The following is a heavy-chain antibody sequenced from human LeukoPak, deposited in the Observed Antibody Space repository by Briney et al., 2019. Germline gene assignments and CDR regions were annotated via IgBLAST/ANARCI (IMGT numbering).Heavy chain of an antibody. CDR1: GFTFSDYY. Sequence: PGRPLRLSCAASGFTFSDYYMSWIRQAPGKGLEWVSYISSSGSTIYYADSVKGRFTISRDNAKNSLYLQMNSLRAEDTAVYYCARDGQDSSGWSIFDYWGQGTLVTVSS. D-gene: IGHD6-19*01. V-gene: IGHV3-11*01. J-gene: IGHJ4*02. CDR2: ISSSGSTI. CDR3: ARDGQDSSGWSIFDY.